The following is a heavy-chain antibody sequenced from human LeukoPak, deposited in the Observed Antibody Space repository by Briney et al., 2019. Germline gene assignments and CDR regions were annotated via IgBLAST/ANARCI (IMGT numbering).Heavy chain of an antibody. V-gene: IGHV3-48*03. J-gene: IGHJ4*02. CDR1: GFTFSSYE. CDR3: AREYVWGTIDYFDY. Sequence: PGGSLRLSCAASGFTFSSYEMNWVRQAPGKGLEWVSYISSSGSTIYYADSVKGRFTISRDNAKNSLYLQMNSLRAEDMAVYYCAREYVWGTIDYFDYWGQGTLVTVSS. CDR2: ISSSGSTI. D-gene: IGHD3-16*01.